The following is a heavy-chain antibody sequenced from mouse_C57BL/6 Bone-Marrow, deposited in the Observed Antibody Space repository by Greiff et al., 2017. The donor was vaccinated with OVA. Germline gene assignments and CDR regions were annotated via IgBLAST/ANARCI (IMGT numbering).Heavy chain of an antibody. CDR2: IDPSDSST. J-gene: IGHJ2*01. CDR1: GYTFTSYW. Sequence: QVQLQQPGAELVKPGASVKLSCKASGYTFTSYWMQWVKQRPGQGLEWIGEIDPSDSSTNYNQKFKGKATLTVDTSSSTAYMQLSSLTSEDSAVYYCARDSNYYFDYWGQGTTLTVSS. V-gene: IGHV1-50*01. CDR3: ARDSNYYFDY. D-gene: IGHD2-5*01.